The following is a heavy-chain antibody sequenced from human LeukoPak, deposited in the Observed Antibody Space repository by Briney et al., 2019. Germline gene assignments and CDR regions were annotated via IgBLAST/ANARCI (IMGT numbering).Heavy chain of an antibody. D-gene: IGHD6-13*01. V-gene: IGHV1-18*04. J-gene: IGHJ4*02. CDR3: ARDLSLFIAAAGLDY. CDR2: ISAYNGNT. Sequence: ASVKVSCKASGYTFTSYGISWVRQAPGQGLEWMGWISAYNGNTNYAQKLQGRVTMTTDTSTSTAYMELRSLRSGDTAVYYCARDLSLFIAAAGLDYWGQGTLVTVSS. CDR1: GYTFTSYG.